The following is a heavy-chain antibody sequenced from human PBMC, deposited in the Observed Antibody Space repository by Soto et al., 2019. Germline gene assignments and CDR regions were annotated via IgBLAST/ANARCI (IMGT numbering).Heavy chain of an antibody. V-gene: IGHV4-4*02. CDR1: GGSISSSNW. CDR2: IYHSGST. Sequence: PSETLSLTCAVSGGSISSSNWWSWVRQPPGKGLKWIGEIYHSGSTNYNPSLKSRVTISVDKSNNQFSLKLSSVTAADTAVYYCAVVFPIAVVPPADLCLDQWGQGTLVTVCS. CDR3: AVVFPIAVVPPADLCLDQ. J-gene: IGHJ4*02. D-gene: IGHD2-2*01.